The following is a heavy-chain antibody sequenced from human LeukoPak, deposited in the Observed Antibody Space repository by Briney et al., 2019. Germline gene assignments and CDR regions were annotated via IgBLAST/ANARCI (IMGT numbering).Heavy chain of an antibody. J-gene: IGHJ6*04. D-gene: IGHD3-10*02. CDR2: ISGSGGST. CDR1: GFTFSNYA. CDR3: AELGITMIGGV. Sequence: GGSLRLSCAASGFTFSNYAMSWVRQAPGKGLEWVSVISGSGGSTYYADSVKGRFTISRDNSKNTLYLQINSLRAEDTAVYYCAELGITMIGGVWGKGTTVTISS. V-gene: IGHV3-23*01.